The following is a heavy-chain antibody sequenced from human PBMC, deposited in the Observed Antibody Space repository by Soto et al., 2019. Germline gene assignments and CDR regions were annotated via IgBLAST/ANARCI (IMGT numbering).Heavy chain of an antibody. CDR3: ARHTTTDGYFDY. CDR2: IYWDDDK. V-gene: IGHV2-5*02. J-gene: IGHJ4*02. D-gene: IGHD4-17*01. Sequence: QITLKESGPPLVKPTQTLTLTCTLSGFSPSSSGVGMGWIRQPPGKALEWLALIYWDDDKRYSPSLKSRLTITKDTSKNQVVLTMTNMDPVDTATYYCARHTTTDGYFDYWGQGTLVTVSS. CDR1: GFSPSSSGVG.